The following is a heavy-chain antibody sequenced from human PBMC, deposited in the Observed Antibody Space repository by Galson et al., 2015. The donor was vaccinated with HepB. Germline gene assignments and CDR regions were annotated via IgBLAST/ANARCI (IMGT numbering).Heavy chain of an antibody. V-gene: IGHV3-66*01. CDR1: GFTVSSNY. CDR2: IYSGGST. D-gene: IGHD3-9*01. CDR3: ARDGPGLTHYDILTGYSGAEYFQH. J-gene: IGHJ1*01. Sequence: SLRLSCAASGFTVSSNYMSWVRQAPGKGLEWVSVIYSGGSTYYADSVKGRFTISRDNSKNTLYLQMNSLRAEDTAVYYCARDGPGLTHYDILTGYSGAEYFQHWGQGTLVTVSS.